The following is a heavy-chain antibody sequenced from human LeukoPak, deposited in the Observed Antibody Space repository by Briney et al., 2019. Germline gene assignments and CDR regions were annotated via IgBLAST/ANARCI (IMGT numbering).Heavy chain of an antibody. CDR1: GGSISSYY. CDR3: ARHGHDYLWGTYHRYFDQ. J-gene: IGHJ4*02. V-gene: IGHV4-59*08. CDR2: IYYSGST. Sequence: SETLSLTCTVSGGSISSYYWSWIRQPPGKGLEWIGYIYYSGSTNYNPSLKSRVTISVDTSKNQFSLKLTSVTAADTAVYYCARHGHDYLWGTYHRYFDQWGQGTLVTVSS. D-gene: IGHD3-16*02.